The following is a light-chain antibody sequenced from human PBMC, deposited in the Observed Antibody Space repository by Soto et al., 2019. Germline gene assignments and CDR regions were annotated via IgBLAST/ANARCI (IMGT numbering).Light chain of an antibody. CDR2: GSS. CDR1: QSITSSY. V-gene: IGKV3-20*01. J-gene: IGKJ5*01. CDR3: QQYGSSPIT. Sequence: EIVLTQSPGTLSLSPGERATLSCRASQSITSSYLAWYQQKPGQAPRLLIYGSSSRATGIPDRFSGSGSGTDFTLTISRLEPEDCAVYYCQQYGSSPITFGQGTRLEIK.